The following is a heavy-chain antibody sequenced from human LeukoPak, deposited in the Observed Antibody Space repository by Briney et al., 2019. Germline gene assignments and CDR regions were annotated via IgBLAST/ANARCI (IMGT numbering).Heavy chain of an antibody. D-gene: IGHD6-6*01. CDR3: ARHASSSSPFDF. Sequence: SETLSLTCTVSGGSISGYYWTWIRQPPGKGLEWIGYIYYSGSANYNPSPKSRVTISADTFKSQFSLKLSSVTAADTAVYYCARHASSSSPFDFWGQGTLFTVSS. CDR2: IYYSGSA. J-gene: IGHJ4*02. V-gene: IGHV4-59*08. CDR1: GGSISGYY.